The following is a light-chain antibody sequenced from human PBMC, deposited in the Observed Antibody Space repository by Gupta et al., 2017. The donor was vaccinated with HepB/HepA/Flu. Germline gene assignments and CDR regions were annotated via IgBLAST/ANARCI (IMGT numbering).Light chain of an antibody. J-gene: IGKJ1*01. V-gene: IGKV4-1*01. Sequence: DIVMTQSPASLAVSLGERATINCKSSQSVLYSSNNKNYLAWYHQKPGQPPKLLIYWASTRESGVPDRFSGSGSGTDFTLTISSLQAEDVAVYYCQQYYDTPLTFGQGTKVEIK. CDR2: WAS. CDR3: QQYYDTPLT. CDR1: QSVLYSSNNKNY.